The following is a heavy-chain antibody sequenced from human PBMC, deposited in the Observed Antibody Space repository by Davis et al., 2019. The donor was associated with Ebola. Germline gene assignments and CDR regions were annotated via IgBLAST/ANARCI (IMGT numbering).Heavy chain of an antibody. J-gene: IGHJ6*02. CDR2: INHSGST. Sequence: MPGGSLRLSCAVYGGSSSGYYWSWIRQPPGKGLEWIGEINHSGSTNYNPSLKSRVTISVDTSKNQFSLKLSSVTAADTAVYYCARVLLLWCMDVWGQGTTVTVSS. D-gene: IGHD3-10*01. CDR1: GGSSSGYY. V-gene: IGHV4-34*01. CDR3: ARVLLLWCMDV.